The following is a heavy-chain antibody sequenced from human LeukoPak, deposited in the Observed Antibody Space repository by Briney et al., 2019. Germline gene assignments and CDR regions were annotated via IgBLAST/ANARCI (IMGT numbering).Heavy chain of an antibody. CDR1: GFIFSTYG. CDR3: AKDASTYGAVAGRYY. CDR2: IWFDGSNK. Sequence: GGSLRLSCAASGFIFSTYGMHWVRQAPGKGLEWVAVIWFDGSNKYYADSVRGRFTISRDNSKNTLYLQMNSLRAEDTAVYYCAKDASTYGAVAGRYYWGQGTLVTVSS. J-gene: IGHJ4*02. V-gene: IGHV3-33*06. D-gene: IGHD6-19*01.